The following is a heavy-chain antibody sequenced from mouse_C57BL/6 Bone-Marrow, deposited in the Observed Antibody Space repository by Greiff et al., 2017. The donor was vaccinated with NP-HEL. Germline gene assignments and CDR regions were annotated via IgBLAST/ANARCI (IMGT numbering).Heavy chain of an antibody. CDR2: IHPSDSDT. D-gene: IGHD1-1*01. V-gene: IGHV1-74*01. CDR3: ALYYGSSYRYFDV. CDR1: GYTFTSYW. J-gene: IGHJ1*03. Sequence: VKLVESGAELVKPGASVKVSCKASGYTFTSYWMHWVKQRPGQGLEWIGRIHPSDSDTNYNQKFKGKATLTVDKSSSTAYMQLSSLTSEDSAVYYCALYYGSSYRYFDVWGTGTTVTVSS.